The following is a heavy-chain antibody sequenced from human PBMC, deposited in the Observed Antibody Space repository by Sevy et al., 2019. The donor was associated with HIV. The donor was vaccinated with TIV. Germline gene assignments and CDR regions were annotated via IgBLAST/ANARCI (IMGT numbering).Heavy chain of an antibody. D-gene: IGHD1-26*01. CDR1: GFTFSNSW. J-gene: IGHJ5*02. V-gene: IGHV3-7*01. CDR3: ARDFYRNWFDP. Sequence: GESLKISCVASGFTFSNSWMNWVRQAPGKGLEWVANINPGGTEEFYVDSVKGRFIISRDNAKNSLFLQMNSLRAEDTPVYYCARDFYRNWFDPWGQGTLVTVSS. CDR2: INPGGTEE.